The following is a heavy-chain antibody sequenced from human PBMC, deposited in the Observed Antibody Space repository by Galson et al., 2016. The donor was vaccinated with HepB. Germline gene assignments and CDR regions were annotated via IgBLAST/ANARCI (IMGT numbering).Heavy chain of an antibody. V-gene: IGHV3-23*03. CDR3: AREAIAAAGTHDAFDI. D-gene: IGHD6-13*01. CDR1: GFTFSSYA. CDR2: IYSGGST. Sequence: SLRLSCAASGFTFSSYAMNWVRQAPGKGLEWVSGIYSGGSTYYADAVKGHFTVSRDNPKNTVYLQMNSLRAEDTAVYYCAREAIAAAGTHDAFDIWGQGTMVTVCS. J-gene: IGHJ3*02.